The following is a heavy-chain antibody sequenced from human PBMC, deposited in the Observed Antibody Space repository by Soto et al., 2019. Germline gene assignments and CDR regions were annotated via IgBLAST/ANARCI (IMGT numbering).Heavy chain of an antibody. V-gene: IGHV4-31*03. Sequence: PSETLSLTCTVSGGSISSGGYYWSWIRQHPGKGLEWIGYIYYSGSTYYNPSLKSRVTISVDRSKNHFSLQLTSLTAADTAVYYCARDMSGCSSSDCYLSGWFDPWGPGTLVTVSS. J-gene: IGHJ5*02. CDR2: IYYSGST. CDR3: ARDMSGCSSSDCYLSGWFDP. D-gene: IGHD2-21*02. CDR1: GGSISSGGYY.